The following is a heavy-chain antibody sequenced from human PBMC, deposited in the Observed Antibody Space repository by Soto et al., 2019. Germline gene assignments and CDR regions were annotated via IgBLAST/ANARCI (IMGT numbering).Heavy chain of an antibody. CDR3: ARRVMGNIWYFDY. Sequence: SETLSLTCTVSGGSISSGGYYWSWIRQHPGKGLEWIGYIYYSGSTYYNPSLKSRVTISVDTSKNQFSLRLSSVTAADTAVYYCARRVMGNIWYFDYWGQGTLVTVSS. D-gene: IGHD2-21*01. J-gene: IGHJ4*02. V-gene: IGHV4-31*03. CDR1: GGSISSGGYY. CDR2: IYYSGST.